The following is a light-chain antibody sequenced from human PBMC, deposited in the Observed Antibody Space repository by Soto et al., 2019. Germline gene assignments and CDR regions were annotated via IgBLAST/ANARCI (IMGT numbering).Light chain of an antibody. J-gene: IGLJ3*02. V-gene: IGLV2-8*01. Sequence: QSALTQPPSASGSPGQSVTISCTGTSSDVGGYNYVSWYQQHPGKAPKLMIYEVSKRPSGVADRFSGSKSGNTASLTVSGLQAEDEADYYCTSYAGDTSLGVLGGGTKLTVL. CDR1: SSDVGGYNY. CDR2: EVS. CDR3: TSYAGDTSLGV.